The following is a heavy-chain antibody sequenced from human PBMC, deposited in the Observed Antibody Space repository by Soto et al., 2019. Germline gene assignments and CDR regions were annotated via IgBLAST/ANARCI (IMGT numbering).Heavy chain of an antibody. CDR3: AREKIGVASTRYYYYGMDV. CDR1: GFTVSSNY. Sequence: GGSLRLSCAASGFTVSSNYMSWVRQAPGKGLEWVSVIYSGGSTYYADSVKGRFTISRDNSKNTLYLQMNSLRAEDTAVYYCAREKIGVASTRYYYYGMDVWGQGTTVTVSS. D-gene: IGHD2-21*01. CDR2: IYSGGST. J-gene: IGHJ6*02. V-gene: IGHV3-53*01.